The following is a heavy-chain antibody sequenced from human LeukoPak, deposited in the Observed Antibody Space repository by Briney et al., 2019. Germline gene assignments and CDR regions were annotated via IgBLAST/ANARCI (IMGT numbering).Heavy chain of an antibody. CDR2: MNPKSGNT. D-gene: IGHD3-10*01. V-gene: IGHV1-8*01. CDR1: GYTFTNYD. Sequence: ASVKVSCKASGYTFTNYDINWVRQATGQGPEWMGWMNPKSGNTGYAQKFQGRVTMTTDTSTSTAYMELRSLRSDDTAVYYCARDLFGSGKGYYYGMDVWGQGTTVTVSS. J-gene: IGHJ6*02. CDR3: ARDLFGSGKGYYYGMDV.